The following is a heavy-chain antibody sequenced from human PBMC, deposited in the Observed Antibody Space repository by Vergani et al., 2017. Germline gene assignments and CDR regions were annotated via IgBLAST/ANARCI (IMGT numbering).Heavy chain of an antibody. V-gene: IGHV3-23*04. J-gene: IGHJ4*02. Sequence: VQLVESGGGVVQPGRSLRLSCAASGFTFSSYAMSWVRQAPGKGLEWVSAISGSGGSTYYADSVKGRFTISRDNSKNTLYLQMNSLRAEDTAVYYCAKGYSSGWYYDYWGQGTLVTVSS. CDR3: AKGYSSGWYYDY. CDR1: GFTFSSYA. D-gene: IGHD6-19*01. CDR2: ISGSGGST.